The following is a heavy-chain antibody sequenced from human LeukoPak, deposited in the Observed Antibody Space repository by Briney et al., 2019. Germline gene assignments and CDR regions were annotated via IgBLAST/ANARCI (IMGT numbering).Heavy chain of an antibody. CDR3: ARSKYYYDSRYFDY. CDR2: IIPIFGTA. J-gene: IGHJ4*02. D-gene: IGHD3-22*01. Sequence: SVKVSCKASGGTFISYAISWMRQAPGQGLEWMGGIIPIFGTANYAQKFQGRVTSTTDESTSTAYMALSSLRSEDTAVYYCARSKYYYDSRYFDYWGQGTLVTVSS. CDR1: GGTFISYA. V-gene: IGHV1-69*05.